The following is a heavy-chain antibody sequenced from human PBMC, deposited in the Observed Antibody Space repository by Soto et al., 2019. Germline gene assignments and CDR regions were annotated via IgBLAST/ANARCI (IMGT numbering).Heavy chain of an antibody. J-gene: IGHJ4*02. CDR3: AKRRGAGGHFDY. V-gene: IGHV3-23*01. CDR2: VSIGGST. CDR1: GFTFSSYA. Sequence: GGSLRLSCAASGFTFSSYAMGWVRQGPGKGLEWVAGVSIGGSTHYADSVRGRFTISRDNSKNTLSLQMNSLTAEDTAVYFCAKRRGAGGHFDYWGQGALVTVSS. D-gene: IGHD2-15*01.